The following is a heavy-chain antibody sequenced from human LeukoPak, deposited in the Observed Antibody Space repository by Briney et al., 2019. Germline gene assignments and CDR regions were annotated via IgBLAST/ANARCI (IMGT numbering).Heavy chain of an antibody. CDR2: ISGDGVAT. V-gene: IGHV3-43*02. CDR3: AKGNGDFSHFYNGMDV. CDR1: GFTFDDVA. J-gene: IGHJ6*02. Sequence: PGGSLRLSCVGSGFTFDDVAMHCVRQAPGRGLEWVSLISGDGVATYYGASLKGRFTISRDNSKNSLYLQMNSLRVEDTALYYCAKGNGDFSHFYNGMDVWGRGTTVTVSS. D-gene: IGHD4-17*01.